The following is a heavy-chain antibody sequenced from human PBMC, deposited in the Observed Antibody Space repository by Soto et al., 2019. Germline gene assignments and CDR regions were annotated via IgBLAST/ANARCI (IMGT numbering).Heavy chain of an antibody. V-gene: IGHV2-70*04. CDR2: IDWDEDR. D-gene: IGHD3-22*01. Sequence: SGPTLVNPTETLTLTCAFSGFSLSTSGMRVSWIRQAPGQALEWLARIDWDEDRFYSTSLKTRLTISKDTSKNQVVLTMTKMDPVDTATYYCARMRSDYDSSGLDYWGQGILVTVSS. CDR3: ARMRSDYDSSGLDY. J-gene: IGHJ4*02. CDR1: GFSLSTSGMR.